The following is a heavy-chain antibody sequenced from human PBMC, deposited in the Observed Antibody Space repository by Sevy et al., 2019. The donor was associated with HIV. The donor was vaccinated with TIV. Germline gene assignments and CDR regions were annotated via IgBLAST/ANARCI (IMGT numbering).Heavy chain of an antibody. CDR2: ISSSSSPI. V-gene: IGHV3-48*02. J-gene: IGHJ4*02. Sequence: GGSLRLSCAASGISFSGFSVNWVRQAPGKGLEWVSYISSSSSPIFYADSVKGRFTISRDNAKNSVYLQMSSLRDDDTAVYYCARENWNEFDYWGQGTLVTVSS. CDR3: ARENWNEFDY. D-gene: IGHD1-1*01. CDR1: GISFSGFS.